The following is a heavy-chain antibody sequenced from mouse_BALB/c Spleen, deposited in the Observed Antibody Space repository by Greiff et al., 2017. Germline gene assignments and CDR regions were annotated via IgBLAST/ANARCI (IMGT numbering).Heavy chain of an antibody. CDR3: ARKPYYYGSRGYAMDY. D-gene: IGHD1-1*01. CDR1: GYTFTSYD. Sequence: VQLQQSGAELLKPGASVKLSCKASGYTFTSYDINWVRQGPVQGLEWIGWIFSGGGSTKYNEKFKGKATLTTDKSSRTAYMQQSRLTSEDVAVYFCARKPYYYGSRGYAMDYWGQGTSVTVSS. V-gene: IGHV1S56*01. J-gene: IGHJ4*01. CDR2: IFSGGGST.